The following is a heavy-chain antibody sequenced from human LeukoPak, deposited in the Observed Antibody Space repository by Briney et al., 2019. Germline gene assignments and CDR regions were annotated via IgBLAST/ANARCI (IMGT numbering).Heavy chain of an antibody. J-gene: IGHJ4*02. Sequence: GESLKISCKGSGYSFTSYWIGWVRQMPGKGLEWMGIIYPGDSDTRYSPPFQGQVTISADKSISTAYLQWSSLKASDTAMYYCARQPLRYLSTLDYWGQGTLVTVSS. CDR1: GYSFTSYW. CDR3: ARQPLRYLSTLDY. CDR2: IYPGDSDT. V-gene: IGHV5-51*01. D-gene: IGHD3-9*01.